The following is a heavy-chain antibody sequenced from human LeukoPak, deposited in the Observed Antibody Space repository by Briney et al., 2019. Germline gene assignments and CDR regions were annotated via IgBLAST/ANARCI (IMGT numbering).Heavy chain of an antibody. J-gene: IGHJ4*02. CDR1: GYTFTDYY. V-gene: IGHV1-2*02. Sequence: ASVKVSCKASGYTFTDYYIHWVRQAPGQGLEWMGWINPYSGSTHFAPNFQGRVTMTRDTSISTAYMELSALTPDDTAVYYCARDHIALVGTYFDYWGQGTLVTVSS. CDR3: ARDHIALVGTYFDY. CDR2: INPYSGST. D-gene: IGHD6-19*01.